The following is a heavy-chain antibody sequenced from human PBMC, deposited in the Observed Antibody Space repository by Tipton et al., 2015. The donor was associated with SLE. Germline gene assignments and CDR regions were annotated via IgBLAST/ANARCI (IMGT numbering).Heavy chain of an antibody. CDR1: GFTFSSYW. D-gene: IGHD5-18*01. J-gene: IGHJ4*02. CDR2: IKQDGSEK. V-gene: IGHV3-7*01. CDR3: ARGSGDTAMVFDY. Sequence: SLRLSCAASGFTFSSYWMSWVRQAPGKRLEWVANIKQDGSEKYYVDSVKGRFTISRDNAKNSLYLQMNSLRAEDTAVYYCARGSGDTAMVFDYWGQGTLVTVSS.